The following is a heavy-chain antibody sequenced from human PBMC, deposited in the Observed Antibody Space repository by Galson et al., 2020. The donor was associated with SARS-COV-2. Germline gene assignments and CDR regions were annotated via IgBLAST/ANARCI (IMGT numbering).Heavy chain of an antibody. CDR2: IYSGGST. CDR1: GFTVSSNY. J-gene: IGHJ4*02. CDR3: AKAIRGYSYGGLLDY. D-gene: IGHD5-18*01. Sequence: GESLKISCAASGFTVSSNYMSWVRQAPGKGLEWVSVIYSGGSTYYADSVKGRFTISRDNSKNTLYLQMNSLRAEDTAVYYCAKAIRGYSYGGLLDYWGQGTLVTVSS. V-gene: IGHV3-66*01.